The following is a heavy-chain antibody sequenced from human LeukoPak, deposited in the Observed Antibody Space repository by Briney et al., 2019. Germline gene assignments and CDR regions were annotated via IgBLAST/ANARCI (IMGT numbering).Heavy chain of an antibody. D-gene: IGHD5-18*01. CDR2: IYCSGST. J-gene: IGHJ4*02. CDR3: ARHPGRYSYGIDY. Sequence: SETLSLTCTVSGGSISSSSYYWGWIRQPPGKGLEWIGSIYCSGSTYYNPSLKSRVTISVDTSKNQFSLKLSSVTAADTAVYYCARHPGRYSYGIDYWGQGTLVTVSS. V-gene: IGHV4-39*01. CDR1: GGSISSSSYY.